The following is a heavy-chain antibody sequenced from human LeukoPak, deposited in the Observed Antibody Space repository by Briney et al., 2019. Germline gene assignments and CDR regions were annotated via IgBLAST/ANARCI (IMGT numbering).Heavy chain of an antibody. CDR1: GGTFSSYA. D-gene: IGHD3-22*01. CDR2: IIPIFGTA. V-gene: IGHV1-69*13. J-gene: IGHJ4*02. Sequence: EASVKVSCKASGGTFSSYAISWVRQAPGQGLERMGGIIPIFGTANYAQKFQGRVTITADESTSTAYMELSSLRSEDTAVYYCAFQYYYDSSGYYYFGYWGQGTLVTVSS. CDR3: AFQYYYDSSGYYYFGY.